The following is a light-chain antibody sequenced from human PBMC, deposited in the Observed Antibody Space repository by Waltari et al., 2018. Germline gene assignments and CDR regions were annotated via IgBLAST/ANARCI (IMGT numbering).Light chain of an antibody. CDR3: QQYNMYSYT. V-gene: IGKV1-5*03. Sequence: DIQMTQSPSTLSASVGDRVTITCRANQTISNWLAWYQQKPGKAPKLLIHEASSLEDGVPSRFSGSRSGTEFTLTISSLQPDDSATYYCQQYNMYSYTFGQGTRLEIK. J-gene: IGKJ2*01. CDR1: QTISNW. CDR2: EAS.